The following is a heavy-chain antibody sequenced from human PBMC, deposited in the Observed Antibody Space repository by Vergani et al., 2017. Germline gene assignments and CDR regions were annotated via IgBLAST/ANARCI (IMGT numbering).Heavy chain of an antibody. J-gene: IGHJ6*02. Sequence: QVQLVQSGAEVKKPGASVKVSCKASGYTFTSYGISWVRQAPGQGLEWMGWISAYNGNTNYAPKLHGRGTMTTDTSTSTAYMELRSLSADDTAVYYCARGSSWRSSSWYDRIMGYYYGMDFWGQGTMVTVSS. CDR2: ISAYNGNT. CDR1: GYTFTSYG. CDR3: ARGSSWRSSSWYDRIMGYYYGMDF. V-gene: IGHV1-18*01. D-gene: IGHD6-13*01.